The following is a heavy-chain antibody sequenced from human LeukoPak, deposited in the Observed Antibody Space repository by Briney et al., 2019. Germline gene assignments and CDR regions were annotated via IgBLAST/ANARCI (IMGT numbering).Heavy chain of an antibody. Sequence: SETLSLTCAVYGGSFSSYYWSWIRQPPGRGLEWIGEMNHSGSTNYNPSLKSRVTISVDTSKNQFSLKLSSVTAADTAVYYCARGFGGSFFTHYYYGLDVWGQGTTVTVSS. D-gene: IGHD2-15*01. CDR2: MNHSGST. CDR1: GGSFSSYY. V-gene: IGHV4-34*01. J-gene: IGHJ6*02. CDR3: ARGFGGSFFTHYYYGLDV.